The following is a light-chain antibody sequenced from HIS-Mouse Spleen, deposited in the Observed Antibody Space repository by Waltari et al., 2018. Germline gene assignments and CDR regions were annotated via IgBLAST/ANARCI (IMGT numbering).Light chain of an antibody. CDR2: DVS. CDR3: CSYAGSYTWV. Sequence: QSALTQPRSVSGSPGQSVTIPCTGTSSDVGGYNYVPWYQQHPGKAPKLMNYDVSKRPSGVPDRFSGSKSGNTASLTISGLQAEDEADYYCCSYAGSYTWVFGGGTKLTVL. V-gene: IGLV2-11*01. CDR1: SSDVGGYNY. J-gene: IGLJ3*02.